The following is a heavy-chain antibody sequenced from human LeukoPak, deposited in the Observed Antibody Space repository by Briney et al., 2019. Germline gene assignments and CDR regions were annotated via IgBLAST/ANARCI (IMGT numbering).Heavy chain of an antibody. V-gene: IGHV1-69*04. CDR2: IIPILGIA. Sequence: SVKVSFKASGGTFSSYAISWVRQAPGQGLEWMGRIIPILGIANYAQKFQGRVTITADKSTSTAYMELSSLRSEDTAVYYCASSYHMVRGYYGMDVWGQGTTVTVSS. D-gene: IGHD3-10*01. CDR1: GGTFSSYA. CDR3: ASSYHMVRGYYGMDV. J-gene: IGHJ6*02.